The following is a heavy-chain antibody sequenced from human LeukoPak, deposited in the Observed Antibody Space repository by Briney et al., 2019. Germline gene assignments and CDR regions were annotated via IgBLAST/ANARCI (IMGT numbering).Heavy chain of an antibody. V-gene: IGHV3-23*01. CDR2: ISGSGGST. CDR3: ATSQTVNGVEAMRFDP. J-gene: IGHJ5*02. D-gene: IGHD2-21*02. Sequence: GGSLRLSCAASGFTFSSYAMSWVRQAPGKGLEWVSAISGSGGSTYYADSVKGRFTISRDDAKNSLYLQMNSLRAEDTAVYYCATSQTVNGVEAMRFDPWGQGTLVIVSS. CDR1: GFTFSSYA.